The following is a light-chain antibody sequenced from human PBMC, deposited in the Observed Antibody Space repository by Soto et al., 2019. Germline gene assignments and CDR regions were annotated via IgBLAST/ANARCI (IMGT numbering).Light chain of an antibody. CDR2: DTS. J-gene: IGKJ5*01. Sequence: TQSTGTLSVSLGERATLSCRASQSVSIHLAWYQQKPGQAPRLLIYDTSTRATGIPARFSGSGSGTEFTLTISSLQSEDFAVYYCQQYSNWPPITFGQGTRLAV. CDR1: QSVSIH. V-gene: IGKV3-15*01. CDR3: QQYSNWPPIT.